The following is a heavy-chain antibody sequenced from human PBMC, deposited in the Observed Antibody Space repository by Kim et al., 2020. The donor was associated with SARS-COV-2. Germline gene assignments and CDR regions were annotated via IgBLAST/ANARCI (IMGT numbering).Heavy chain of an antibody. Sequence: NYNPSLKSRVTISVDTSKNQVSLKLSSVTAADTAVYYCARGGGYSEGAIDYWGQGTLVTVSS. J-gene: IGHJ4*02. CDR3: ARGGGYSEGAIDY. D-gene: IGHD5-18*01. V-gene: IGHV4-34*01.